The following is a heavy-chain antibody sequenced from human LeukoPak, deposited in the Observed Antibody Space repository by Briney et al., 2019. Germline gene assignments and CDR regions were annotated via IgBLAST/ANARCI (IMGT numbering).Heavy chain of an antibody. D-gene: IGHD2-2*02. CDR2: INPNSGGT. CDR3: ARDLSLYCSSTSCYRSPVYYYYMDV. J-gene: IGHJ6*03. Sequence: ASVKVSCKASGYTFTGYYMHWVRQAPGQGLEWMGWINPNSGGTNYAQKFQGRVTMTRDTSISTAYMELSRLRSDDTAVYYCARDLSLYCSSTSCYRSPVYYYYMDVWGKGTTVTISS. V-gene: IGHV1-2*02. CDR1: GYTFTGYY.